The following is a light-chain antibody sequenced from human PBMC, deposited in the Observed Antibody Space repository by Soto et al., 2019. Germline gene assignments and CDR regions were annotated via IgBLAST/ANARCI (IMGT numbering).Light chain of an antibody. Sequence: EILLKQSPGSLSVFPGERASLSCSASQNVNNRLACYQQKAGQAPRLLISGASSRATGIPDRFSGSGSGTDFTLTISRLESDDFALYYCQQYAEGTPITFGQGTRLEI. V-gene: IGKV3-20*01. J-gene: IGKJ5*01. CDR2: GAS. CDR1: QNVNNR. CDR3: QQYAEGTPIT.